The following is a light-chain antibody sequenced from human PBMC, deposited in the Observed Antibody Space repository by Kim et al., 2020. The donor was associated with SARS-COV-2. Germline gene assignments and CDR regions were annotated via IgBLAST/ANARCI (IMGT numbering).Light chain of an antibody. V-gene: IGLV1-47*01. CDR3: SAWDDSLSGRYV. J-gene: IGLJ1*01. CDR1: SSNIGSNY. CDR2: RNN. Sequence: ELTQPPSASGTPGQRVTISCSGSSSNIGSNYVYWYQQLPGTAPKLLIYRNNQRPSGVPDRFSGSKSGTLASLAISGLRSEDESDYYCSAWDDSLSGRYVFGTGTKVTVL.